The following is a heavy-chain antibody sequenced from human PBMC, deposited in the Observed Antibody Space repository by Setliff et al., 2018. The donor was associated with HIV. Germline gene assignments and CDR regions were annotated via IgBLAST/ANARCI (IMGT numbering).Heavy chain of an antibody. Sequence: LRLSCAASGFSFSSYTMNWVRQAPGKGLEWVSYISSSSTTVYYADSVKGRFTISRDNAKNSLYLQMNSLRAEDTAVYYCVRDYMWAFDYWGQGTLVTVSS. J-gene: IGHJ4*02. CDR1: GFSFSSYT. D-gene: IGHD1-26*01. V-gene: IGHV3-48*01. CDR3: VRDYMWAFDY. CDR2: ISSSSTTV.